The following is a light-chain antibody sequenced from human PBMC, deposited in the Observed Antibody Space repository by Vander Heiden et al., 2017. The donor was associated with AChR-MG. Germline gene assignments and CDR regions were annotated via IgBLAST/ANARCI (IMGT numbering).Light chain of an antibody. V-gene: IGKV3-11*01. CDR3: QQRSKWPPYT. CDR1: QTVSSY. J-gene: IGKJ2*01. CDR2: GAS. Sequence: EIVLTQSPATLSLSPGERATLSCRASQTVSSYLAWYQQKPGQAPRLLIYGASNRATGVPARFSGSGSGTDFTLTISSLELEDFAVYYCQQRSKWPPYTFASGTKLEIK.